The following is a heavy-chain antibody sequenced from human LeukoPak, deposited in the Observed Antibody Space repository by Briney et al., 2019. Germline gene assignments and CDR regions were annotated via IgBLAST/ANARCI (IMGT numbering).Heavy chain of an antibody. V-gene: IGHV1-46*01. CDR2: INPSGGST. CDR3: ARGAFMVRGVIFVFHDIEIIDY. Sequence: GASVKVSCKASGYTFTSYAMNWVRQAPGQGLEWMGIINPSGGSTSYAQKFQGRVTMTRDMSTSTVYMELSSLRSEDTAVYYCARGAFMVRGVIFVFHDIEIIDYWGQGTLVTVSS. CDR1: GYTFTSYA. J-gene: IGHJ4*02. D-gene: IGHD3-10*01.